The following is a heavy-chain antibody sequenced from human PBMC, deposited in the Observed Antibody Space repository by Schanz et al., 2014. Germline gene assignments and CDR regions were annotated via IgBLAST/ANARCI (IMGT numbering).Heavy chain of an antibody. V-gene: IGHV3-48*01. CDR2: ISSSSGTI. CDR3: ARDLSSLIQVDV. J-gene: IGHJ6*04. Sequence: VQLVESGGDLVKPGGSLRLSCEASGFTFSNYGMNWVRQAPEKGLEWVSYISSSSGTIYYADSVKGRFTISRDNAKNLLYLQMNGLRAEDTAVYFCARDLSSLIQVDVWGRGTTVTVSS. D-gene: IGHD2-2*01. CDR1: GFTFSNYG.